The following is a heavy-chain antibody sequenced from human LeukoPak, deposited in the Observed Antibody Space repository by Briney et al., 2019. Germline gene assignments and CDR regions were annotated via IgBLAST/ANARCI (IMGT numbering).Heavy chain of an antibody. CDR1: GYTFTSYD. CDR3: AREGYCSGGSCYSGGSDY. Sequence: ASVKVSCKASGYTFTSYDINWVRQATGQGLEWMGWMNPNSGNTGYAQKFQGRVTITRNTSISTAYMELSSLRCEDTAVYYCAREGYCSGGSCYSGGSDYWGRGTLVTVSS. J-gene: IGHJ4*02. CDR2: MNPNSGNT. D-gene: IGHD2-15*01. V-gene: IGHV1-8*03.